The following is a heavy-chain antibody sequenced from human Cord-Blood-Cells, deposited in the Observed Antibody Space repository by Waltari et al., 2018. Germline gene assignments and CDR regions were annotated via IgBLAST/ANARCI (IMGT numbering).Heavy chain of an antibody. CDR1: GGSFSGYY. CDR2: INHSGST. V-gene: IGHV4-34*01. Sequence: QVQLQQWGAGLLKPSETLSLTCAVYGGSFSGYYWSWIRQPPGKGLDWIGEINHSGSTNYNPSLKSRVTISVDTSKNQFSLKLSSVTAADTAVYYCARGWGRTGIDYWGQGTLVTVSS. J-gene: IGHJ4*02. CDR3: ARGWGRTGIDY. D-gene: IGHD3-16*01.